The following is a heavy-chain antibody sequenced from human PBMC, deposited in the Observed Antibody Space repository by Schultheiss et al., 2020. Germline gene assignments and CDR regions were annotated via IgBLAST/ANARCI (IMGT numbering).Heavy chain of an antibody. CDR1: GGSISSYY. CDR3: ASSDMGAVVVVAATSLGAEYFQH. V-gene: IGHV4-59*01. D-gene: IGHD2-15*01. Sequence: SETLSLTCTVSGGSISSYYWSWIRQPPGKGLEWIGYIYYSGSTNYNPSLKSRVTISVDTSKNQFSLKLSSVTAADTAVYYCASSDMGAVVVVAATSLGAEYFQHWGQGTLVTVSS. CDR2: IYYSGST. J-gene: IGHJ1*01.